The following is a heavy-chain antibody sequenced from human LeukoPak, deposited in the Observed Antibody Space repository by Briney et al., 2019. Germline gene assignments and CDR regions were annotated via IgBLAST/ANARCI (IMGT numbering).Heavy chain of an antibody. CDR2: IIPIFGTA. J-gene: IGHJ4*02. D-gene: IGHD3-3*01. CDR3: ARGKGFLEWLFRGTTDY. CDR1: GGTFSSYA. Sequence: SVKVSCKASGGTFSSYAISWVRQAPGQGLEWMGGIIPIFGTANYAQKFQGRVTITADESTSTAYMGLSSLRSEDTAVYYCARGKGFLEWLFRGTTDYWGQGTLVTVSS. V-gene: IGHV1-69*13.